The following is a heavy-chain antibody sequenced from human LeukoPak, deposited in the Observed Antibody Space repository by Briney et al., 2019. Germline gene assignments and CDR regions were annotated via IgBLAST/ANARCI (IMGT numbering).Heavy chain of an antibody. J-gene: IGHJ4*02. V-gene: IGHV1-8*01. Sequence: ASVTVSCKASGYTFTSYDINWVRQATGQGLEWMGWMNPNSANTGYAQKFQGRLTMTRNSSISTAYMELSSLRSEDTAVYYCTRGGRGVYGDYFDYWGQGTLVTVSS. CDR2: MNPNSANT. CDR3: TRGGRGVYGDYFDY. D-gene: IGHD4-17*01. CDR1: GYTFTSYD.